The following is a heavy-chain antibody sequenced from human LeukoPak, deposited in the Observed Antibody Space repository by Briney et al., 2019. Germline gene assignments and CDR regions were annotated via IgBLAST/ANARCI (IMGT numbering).Heavy chain of an antibody. D-gene: IGHD4-23*01. Sequence: KTSETLSLTCTVSGGSISSYHWSWIRQPPGKGLEWIGYIYYSGSTNYNPSLKSRVTISVDTSKNQFSLKLSSVTAADTAVYYCARHVPDYGVNMVAFDIWGQGTMVTVSS. CDR1: GGSISSYH. CDR2: IYYSGST. CDR3: ARHVPDYGVNMVAFDI. J-gene: IGHJ3*02. V-gene: IGHV4-59*08.